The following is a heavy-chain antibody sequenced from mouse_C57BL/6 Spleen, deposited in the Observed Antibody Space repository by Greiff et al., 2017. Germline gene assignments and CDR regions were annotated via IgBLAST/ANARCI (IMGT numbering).Heavy chain of an antibody. V-gene: IGHV1-7*01. J-gene: IGHJ4*01. CDR2: INPSSGYT. Sequence: VQLQQSGAELAKPGASVKLSCKASGYTFTSYWMHWVKQRPGQGLEWIGYINPSSGYTKYNQKFKDKATLTADKSSSTAYMQLSSLTYEDSAVYYCARGLLRSYYAMDYWGQGTSVTVSS. CDR1: GYTFTSYW. CDR3: ARGLLRSYYAMDY. D-gene: IGHD1-1*01.